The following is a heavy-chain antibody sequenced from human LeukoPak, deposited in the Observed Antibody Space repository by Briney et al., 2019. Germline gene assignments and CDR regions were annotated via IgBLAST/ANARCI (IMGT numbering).Heavy chain of an antibody. CDR2: ICSSGST. CDR3: ARRAVAENYFDY. J-gene: IGHJ4*02. CDR1: VGSISGYY. D-gene: IGHD6-19*01. V-gene: IGHV4-4*09. Sequence: SETLSLTCTVSVGSISGYYWSWIRQPPGKGLEWIGYICSSGSTTYNSSLKSRVTISVDTSKNQFSLKLSSVTAADTAVYYCARRAVAENYFDYWGQGTLVTVSS.